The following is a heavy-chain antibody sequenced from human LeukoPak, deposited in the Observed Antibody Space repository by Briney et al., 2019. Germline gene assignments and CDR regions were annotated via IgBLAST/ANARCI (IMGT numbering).Heavy chain of an antibody. Sequence: PGGSLRLSCAASGFTFSSYAMHWVRQAPGKGLEYVSAISSNGGSTYYANSVKGRFTISRDNSKNTLYLQMGSLRAEDMAVYYCARDSLSGFGDYEDYWGQGTLVTVSS. D-gene: IGHD4-17*01. CDR2: ISSNGGST. CDR3: ARDSLSGFGDYEDY. CDR1: GFTFSSYA. J-gene: IGHJ4*02. V-gene: IGHV3-64*01.